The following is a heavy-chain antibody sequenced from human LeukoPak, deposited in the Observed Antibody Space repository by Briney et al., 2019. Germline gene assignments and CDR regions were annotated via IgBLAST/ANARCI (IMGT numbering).Heavy chain of an antibody. CDR3: ARERGGIAVAGTGLVRKYYYYYMDV. CDR1: GFTFSSND. D-gene: IGHD6-19*01. J-gene: IGHJ6*03. CDR2: IYSGDKT. Sequence: GGSVRLSCAASGFTFSSNDMGRVGQAPGKGLEWVSVIYSGDKTYFPDSVKGRFTICGDKSKNTLYLQMNSLRAEDTAVYYCARERGGIAVAGTGLVRKYYYYYMDVWGKGTTVTVSS. V-gene: IGHV3-66*02.